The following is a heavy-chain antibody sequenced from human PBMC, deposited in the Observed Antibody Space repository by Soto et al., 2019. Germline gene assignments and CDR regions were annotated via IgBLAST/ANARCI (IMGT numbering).Heavy chain of an antibody. V-gene: IGHV3-53*01. CDR3: ARGYRTMIVQGFDP. CDR1: GFTVSSNY. J-gene: IGHJ5*02. Sequence: EVQLVESGGGLIQPGGSLRLSCAASGFTVSSNYMTWVRQAPGKGLEWVSVIYSGGSTYYADSVKGRFTISRDSSRNNLYLQMNSLRAEDTAVYYCARGYRTMIVQGFDPWGQGTLVTVSS. CDR2: IYSGGST. D-gene: IGHD3-22*01.